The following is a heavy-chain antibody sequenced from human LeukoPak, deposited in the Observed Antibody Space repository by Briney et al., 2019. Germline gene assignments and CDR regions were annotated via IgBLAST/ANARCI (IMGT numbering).Heavy chain of an antibody. J-gene: IGHJ4*02. CDR1: GFTFSSYA. Sequence: PGGSLRLSCAASGFTFSSYAMSWVRQAPGKGLEWVSYISSSSSTIYYADSVKGRFTISRDNAKNSLYLQMNSLRAEDTAVYYCARDSQLQGYWGQGTLVTVSS. CDR2: ISSSSSTI. V-gene: IGHV3-48*04. CDR3: ARDSQLQGY. D-gene: IGHD2-21*01.